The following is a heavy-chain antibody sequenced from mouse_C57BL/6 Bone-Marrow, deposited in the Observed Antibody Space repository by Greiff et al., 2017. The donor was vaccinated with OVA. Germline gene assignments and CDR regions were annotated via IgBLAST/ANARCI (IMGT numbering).Heavy chain of an antibody. J-gene: IGHJ1*03. D-gene: IGHD1-1*01. CDR1: GYAFSSSW. Sequence: VQLVESGPELVKPGASVKISCKASGYAFSSSWMNWVKQRPGKGLEWIGRIYPGDGDTNYNGKFKGKATLTADKSSSTAYMQLSSLTSEDSAVYFCARHYYGSSYVGYFDVWGTGTTVTVSS. CDR3: ARHYYGSSYVGYFDV. V-gene: IGHV1-82*01. CDR2: IYPGDGDT.